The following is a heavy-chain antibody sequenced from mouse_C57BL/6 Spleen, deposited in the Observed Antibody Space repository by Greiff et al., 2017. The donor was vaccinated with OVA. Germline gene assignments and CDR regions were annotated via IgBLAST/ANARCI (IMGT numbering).Heavy chain of an antibody. V-gene: IGHV1-50*01. D-gene: IGHD1-1*01. CDR2: IDPSDSYT. J-gene: IGHJ2*01. CDR1: GYTFTSYW. CDR3: ARRYGSRYYFDY. Sequence: VQLQQSGAELVKPGASVKLSCKASGYTFTSYWMQWVKQRPGQGLEWIGEIDPSDSYTNYNQKFKGKATLTVDTSSSTAYMQLSSLTSEDSAVYYCARRYGSRYYFDYWGQGTTLTVSS.